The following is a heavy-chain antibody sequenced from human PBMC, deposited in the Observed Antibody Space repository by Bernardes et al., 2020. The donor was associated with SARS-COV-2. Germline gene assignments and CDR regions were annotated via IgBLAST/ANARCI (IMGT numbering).Heavy chain of an antibody. J-gene: IGHJ6*02. CDR3: STGGTGNSAPGMDV. CDR2: ITPDGSST. V-gene: IGHV3-74*01. Sequence: VGSLRLSCAASGFTFSTSWMHWGRQAPGKGLVWVARITPDGSSTDYADSVKGRFTISRNNAQNTVYLQVNNLGAEDTAVYYCSTGGTGNSAPGMDVWGQGTTVTVSS. D-gene: IGHD3-16*01. CDR1: GFTFSTSW.